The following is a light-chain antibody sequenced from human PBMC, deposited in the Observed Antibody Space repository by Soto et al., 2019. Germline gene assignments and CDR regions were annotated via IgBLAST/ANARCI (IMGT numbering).Light chain of an antibody. Sequence: EIMMTQSPATLSVSPGERATLSCRASQSVRNNIAWYQQKPGQAPRLLIYYATTRATGIPARFGGSGSGTEFTLTICSLQSEDFARSYCQPYNNWPPITFGQGTRLEIK. V-gene: IGKV3-15*01. CDR3: QPYNNWPPIT. CDR1: QSVRNN. CDR2: YAT. J-gene: IGKJ5*01.